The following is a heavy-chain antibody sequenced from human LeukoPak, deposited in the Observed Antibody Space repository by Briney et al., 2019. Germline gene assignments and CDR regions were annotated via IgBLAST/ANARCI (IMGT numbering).Heavy chain of an antibody. CDR2: IRYDGSNK. CDR1: GFTFSSYG. CDR3: ADGAIGGIRPRDAFDI. D-gene: IGHD2/OR15-2a*01. J-gene: IGHJ3*02. Sequence: PGGSLRLSCAASGFTFSSYGMHWVRQAPDKGLEWVAFIRYDGSNKYYADSVKGRFTISRDNAKNSLYLQMNSLRAEDTAVYYCADGAIGGIRPRDAFDIWGQGTMVTVSS. V-gene: IGHV3-30*02.